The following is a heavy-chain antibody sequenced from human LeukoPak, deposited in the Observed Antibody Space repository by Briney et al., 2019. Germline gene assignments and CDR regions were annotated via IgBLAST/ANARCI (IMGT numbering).Heavy chain of an antibody. V-gene: IGHV3-21*01. D-gene: IGHD3-22*01. CDR2: NSSSSSYI. CDR3: ARDPTYYHDSSGYSYYFDY. CDR1: GFTFNSYN. J-gene: IGHJ4*02. Sequence: GVSLRLACAASGFTFNSYNMNWVRQAPGKGLEWVSSNSSSSSYIYYADSDKGRFTISRANAKYSLYLQMNSLRAGDTAVYYCARDPTYYHDSSGYSYYFDYWGQGTLVTVSS.